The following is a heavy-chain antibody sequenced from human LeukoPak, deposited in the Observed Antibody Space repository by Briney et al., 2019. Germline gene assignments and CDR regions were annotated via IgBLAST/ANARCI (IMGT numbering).Heavy chain of an antibody. CDR2: IYYSGST. D-gene: IGHD2-2*01. J-gene: IGHJ3*02. CDR3: ARGCGSTSCYDFDI. V-gene: IGHV4-30-4*01. Sequence: PSQTPSLTCTVSGGSISSGDYYGSWIRQPPGKGLEWIGYIYYSGSTYYNPSLKSRVTISVDTSKNQFSLKLSSVTAADTAVYYCARGCGSTSCYDFDIWGQGTMVTVSS. CDR1: GGSISSGDYY.